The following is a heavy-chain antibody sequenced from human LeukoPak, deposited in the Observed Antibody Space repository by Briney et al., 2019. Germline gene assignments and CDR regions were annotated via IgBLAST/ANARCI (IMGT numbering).Heavy chain of an antibody. J-gene: IGHJ5*02. D-gene: IGHD3-10*01. V-gene: IGHV1-2*02. Sequence: AAVKVSCKPSGYIFPGYYLHWVRQAPVQELEWIGCIRPNDGDTKYAQKHHGRLTMTTDKSITTAYMELSGLRSDDTAVYFCARDSSASYKGSWFDPWGQGTLVTVSS. CDR2: IRPNDGDT. CDR3: ARDSSASYKGSWFDP. CDR1: GYIFPGYY.